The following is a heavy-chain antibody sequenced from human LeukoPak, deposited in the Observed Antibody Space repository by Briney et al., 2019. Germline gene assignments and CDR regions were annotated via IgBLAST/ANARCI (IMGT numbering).Heavy chain of an antibody. CDR3: ARGAAAAGTKNYFDY. J-gene: IGHJ4*02. Sequence: SETLSLTCTVSGGSISSYYWSWIRQPAGKGLEWIGRIYTSGSTNYNPSLKSRVTMSVDTSKNQFSLKLSSVTAADTAVYYCARGAAAAGTKNYFDYWGQGTLVTVSS. D-gene: IGHD6-13*01. CDR1: GGSISSYY. V-gene: IGHV4-4*07. CDR2: IYTSGST.